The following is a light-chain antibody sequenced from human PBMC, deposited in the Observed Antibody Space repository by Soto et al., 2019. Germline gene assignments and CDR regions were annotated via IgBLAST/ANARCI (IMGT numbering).Light chain of an antibody. J-gene: IGKJ5*01. Sequence: EIVLTQSPATLALSPGERATLSCGASQSINSNYLAWYQQKPGLAPRLASYDTSRRDPGIPDRLTGSGSGTDFTLTISRLETEVSAIYYCQQYGSSPTYGHGTRLEIK. CDR1: QSINSNY. CDR2: DTS. V-gene: IGKV3D-20*01. CDR3: QQYGSSPT.